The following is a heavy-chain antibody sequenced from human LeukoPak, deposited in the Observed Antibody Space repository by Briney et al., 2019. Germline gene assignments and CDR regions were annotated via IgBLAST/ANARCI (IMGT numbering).Heavy chain of an antibody. V-gene: IGHV4-39*01. CDR3: ASGWDQFDD. J-gene: IGHJ4*02. D-gene: IGHD1-26*01. CDR2: IYYSGST. CDR1: GGSISSSSHY. Sequence: SETLSLTCTVSGGSISSSSHYWGWIRQPPGQGLEWIGCIYYSGSTYYNPSLKSRVTISVDTSKNNFSLKLSSVTAADTAVYYCASGWDQFDDWGQGTLVTVSS.